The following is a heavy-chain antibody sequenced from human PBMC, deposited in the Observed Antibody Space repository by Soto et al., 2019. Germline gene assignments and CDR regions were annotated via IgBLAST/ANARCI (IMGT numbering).Heavy chain of an antibody. D-gene: IGHD3-16*02. CDR2: VSGSGGST. J-gene: IGHJ4*02. Sequence: GGSLRLSCAASGFTFSSYAMSGVRQAPGKGLEWVSAVSGSGGSTYYADSVKGRFTISGDNSKNTLYPQMNSLRAEDTAVYYCAKDSNYDYVWGSYRFDYWGQGTLVTVSS. CDR1: GFTFSSYA. V-gene: IGHV3-23*01. CDR3: AKDSNYDYVWGSYRFDY.